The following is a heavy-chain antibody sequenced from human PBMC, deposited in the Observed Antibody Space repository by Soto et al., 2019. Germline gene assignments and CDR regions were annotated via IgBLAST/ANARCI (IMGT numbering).Heavy chain of an antibody. D-gene: IGHD4-4*01. CDR3: ARDRYSNPTPGMDV. V-gene: IGHV3-64*04. CDR2: ISSNGGST. Sequence: LSLSCSRSVFTFSSYALHWFRQAPGNGLEYASAISSNGGSTYYADSVKGRFTISRDNSKKTLYLQMTSLRAEDSAVYYCARDRYSNPTPGMDVWGQGTTVTVSS. CDR1: VFTFSSYA. J-gene: IGHJ6*02.